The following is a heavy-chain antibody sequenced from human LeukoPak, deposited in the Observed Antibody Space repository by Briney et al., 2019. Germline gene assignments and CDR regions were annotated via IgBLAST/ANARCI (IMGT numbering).Heavy chain of an antibody. CDR1: GGSISSYY. CDR3: ARFWGYYYDSSGFDP. D-gene: IGHD3-22*01. J-gene: IGHJ5*02. V-gene: IGHV4-59*08. CDR2: IYYSGST. Sequence: SETLSLTCTVSGGSISSYYWSWIRQPPGKGLEWIGYIYYSGSTNYNPSLKSRVTISVDTSKNQFSLKLSSVTAADTAVNYCARFWGYYYDSSGFDPWGQGTLVTVSS.